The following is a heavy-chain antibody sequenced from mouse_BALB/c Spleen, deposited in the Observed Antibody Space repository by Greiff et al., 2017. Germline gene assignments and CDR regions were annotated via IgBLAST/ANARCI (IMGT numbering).Heavy chain of an antibody. CDR3: ARRETTVVATKFAY. CDR1: GFTFSSYA. CDR2: ISSGGST. V-gene: IGHV5-6-5*01. D-gene: IGHD1-1*01. Sequence: EVKLMESGGGLVKPGGSLKLSCAASGFTFSSYAMSWVRQTPEKRLEWVASISSGGSTYYPDSVKGRFTISRDNARNILYLQMSSLRSEDTAMYYCARRETTVVATKFAYWGQGTLVTVSA. J-gene: IGHJ3*01.